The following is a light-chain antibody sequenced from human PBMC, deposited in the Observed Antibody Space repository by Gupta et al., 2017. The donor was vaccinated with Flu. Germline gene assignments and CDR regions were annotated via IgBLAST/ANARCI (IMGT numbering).Light chain of an antibody. Sequence: VLTQSPAALSLSVGDRAALSCGASQSVNSNYLAWYQQKPGLAPRLLIYETSRRATGIPDRFSGSGSGTEFTLSISRLEAEDFAVYYCQQYGISKTFGQGTRLEI. CDR1: QSVNSNY. CDR3: QQYGISKT. V-gene: IGKV3D-20*01. J-gene: IGKJ2*01. CDR2: ETS.